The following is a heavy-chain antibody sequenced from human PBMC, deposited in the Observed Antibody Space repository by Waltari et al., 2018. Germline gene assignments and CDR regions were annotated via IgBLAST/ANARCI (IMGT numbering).Heavy chain of an antibody. J-gene: IGHJ4*02. CDR3: TRGGDDSSWYWRN. D-gene: IGHD6-13*01. Sequence: EVQLVESGGGLVQPGGSLRLSCAASGFTFSNNWMTWVRQAPGKGLEWVANINQDGSEKYSVESVKGRFTISRDNAKNSLYLQLNSLRADDTAVYYCTRGGDDSSWYWRNWGQGTLGTVSS. V-gene: IGHV3-7*01. CDR2: INQDGSEK. CDR1: GFTFSNNW.